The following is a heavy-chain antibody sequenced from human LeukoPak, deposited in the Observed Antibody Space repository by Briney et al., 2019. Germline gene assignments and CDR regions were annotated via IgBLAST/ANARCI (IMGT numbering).Heavy chain of an antibody. CDR3: ATRSASSYGGVFDF. CDR2: INTGNGNT. CDR1: GYTFTHYA. Sequence: ASVMVSCKASGYTFTHYAMHWVRQAPGQSLEWMGWINTGNGNTKYSQKFQSRVTLTRDTSANTAYMEVTSLRSEDTAVYYCATRSASSYGGVFDFWGQGSLVIVSS. D-gene: IGHD3-16*01. J-gene: IGHJ4*02. V-gene: IGHV1-3*04.